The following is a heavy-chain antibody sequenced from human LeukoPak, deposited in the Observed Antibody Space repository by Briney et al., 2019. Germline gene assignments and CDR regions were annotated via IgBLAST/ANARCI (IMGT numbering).Heavy chain of an antibody. Sequence: GGSLRLSCAASGFIFSIYAMSWVRQAPGKGLECVSAISGSGGSTYYADSVKGRFTISRDNCKNTLYLQMNSLRAEDTAVYYGARGYGFGFDAFHIWGQGTMVTVSS. CDR1: GFIFSIYA. J-gene: IGHJ3*02. CDR3: ARGYGFGFDAFHI. V-gene: IGHV3-23*01. D-gene: IGHD5-18*01. CDR2: ISGSGGST.